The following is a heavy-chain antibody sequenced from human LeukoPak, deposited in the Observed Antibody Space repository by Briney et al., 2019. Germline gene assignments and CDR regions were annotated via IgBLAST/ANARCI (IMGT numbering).Heavy chain of an antibody. J-gene: IGHJ6*02. CDR1: GGSISSYY. CDR3: ARDLKNGYCSGGSCYSYSMDV. CDR2: IYYSGST. Sequence: SETLSLTCTVSGGSISSYYWSWIRQPPGKGLEWIGYIYYSGSTNYNPSLKSRVTISVDTSKNQFSLKLSSVTAADTAVYYCARDLKNGYCSGGSCYSYSMDVWGQGTTVTVSS. D-gene: IGHD2-15*01. V-gene: IGHV4-59*01.